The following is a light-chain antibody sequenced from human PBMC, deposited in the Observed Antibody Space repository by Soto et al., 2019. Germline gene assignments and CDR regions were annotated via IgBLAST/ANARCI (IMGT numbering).Light chain of an antibody. V-gene: IGLV2-8*01. CDR3: SSYAGSNNFV. CDR2: EVT. Sequence: QSVLTQPPSASGFPGQSGTSSCTGTSSDVGYYDYVSCYQQHPGKAPKLVIYEVTKRPSGVPDRVSASKSGNTASLTVSGLRAEDEADYYCSSYAGSNNFVFGSGTKVTVL. J-gene: IGLJ1*01. CDR1: SSDVGYYDY.